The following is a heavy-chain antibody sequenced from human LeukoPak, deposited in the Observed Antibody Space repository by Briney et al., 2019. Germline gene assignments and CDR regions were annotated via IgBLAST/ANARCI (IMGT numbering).Heavy chain of an antibody. J-gene: IGHJ6*02. CDR1: GGYISYYY. CDR3: AREDSGYQHYGMDV. D-gene: IGHD5-12*01. Sequence: PSETLSLTCTVSGGYISYYYWNWLRQPPGKGLEWIASNHYSGTTNYNPSLKSRVTISLDASKNQFSLNLSSVTAADTAVYYCAREDSGYQHYGMDVWGQGTTVTVSS. CDR2: NHYSGTT. V-gene: IGHV4-59*01.